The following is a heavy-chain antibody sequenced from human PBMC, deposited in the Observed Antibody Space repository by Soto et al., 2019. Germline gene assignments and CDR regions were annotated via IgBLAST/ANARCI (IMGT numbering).Heavy chain of an antibody. CDR1: GYPFRNYR. Sequence: QVHLVQSGPEVKKPGTSVMVSCKASGYPFRNYRMHWVRQAPGQRLEWMGWINAGNGKTKYSQNFQGRVTITRDTDTTTVYMEVSSLKSEDSAKYDCASDPGDNIEDVPPVYCGLDVWGQGTTVTVSS. J-gene: IGHJ6*02. D-gene: IGHD2-21*01. V-gene: IGHV1-3*01. CDR3: ASDPGDNIEDVPPVYCGLDV. CDR2: INAGNGKT.